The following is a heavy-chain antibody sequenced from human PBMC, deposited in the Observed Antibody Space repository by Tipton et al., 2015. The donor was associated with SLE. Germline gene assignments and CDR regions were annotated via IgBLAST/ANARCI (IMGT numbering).Heavy chain of an antibody. D-gene: IGHD2-21*02. J-gene: IGHJ3*02. Sequence: TLSLTCTVSGGSISSSSYYWGWIRQPPGKGLEWIGSIFYSGSTYYNPYLKSRVTISVDTSKNQFSLKLSPVTAADTAVYYCARQCGDCSDSDAFDIWGQGTMVTVSS. CDR2: IFYSGST. CDR1: GGSISSSSYY. V-gene: IGHV4-39*07. CDR3: ARQCGDCSDSDAFDI.